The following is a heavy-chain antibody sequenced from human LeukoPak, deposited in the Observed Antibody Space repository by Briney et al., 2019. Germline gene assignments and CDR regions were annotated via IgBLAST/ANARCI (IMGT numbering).Heavy chain of an antibody. V-gene: IGHV1-58*01. CDR2: IVVGSGNT. J-gene: IGHJ4*02. Sequence: TSVKVSCKASGFTFTSSAVQWVRQARGQRLEWIGWIVVGSGNTNYAQKFQVRVTITRDMSTSTAYMELSSLRSEDTAVYYCAASPDYYDSSGYSYYFDYWGQGTLVTVSS. CDR3: AASPDYYDSSGYSYYFDY. CDR1: GFTFTSSA. D-gene: IGHD3-22*01.